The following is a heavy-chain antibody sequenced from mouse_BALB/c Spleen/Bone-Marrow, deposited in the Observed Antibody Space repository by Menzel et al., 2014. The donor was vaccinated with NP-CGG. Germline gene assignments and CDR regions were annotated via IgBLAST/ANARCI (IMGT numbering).Heavy chain of an antibody. J-gene: IGHJ2*01. CDR3: ARLHYYGCGDY. Sequence: EVKLVESGGGLVQPGGSLKLSCAASGFDFSRYWVSWVRQAPGKGLEWIGEINPDSSTINYTPSLKDKFIISRDNAKNTLYLQMSKVRSEDTALYYCARLHYYGCGDYWGQGTTLTVSS. CDR1: GFDFSRYW. D-gene: IGHD1-2*01. V-gene: IGHV4-1*02. CDR2: INPDSSTI.